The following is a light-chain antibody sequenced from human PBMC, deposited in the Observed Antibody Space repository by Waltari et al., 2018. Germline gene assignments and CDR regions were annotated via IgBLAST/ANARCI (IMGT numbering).Light chain of an antibody. CDR1: SSDVGGYNY. J-gene: IGLJ2*01. CDR3: CSYAGSDYVV. Sequence: SALTQPRSVSGSPGQSVTISCTGTSSDVGGYNYVSWYQQHPGKAPKLMIYDVSKRPSGVPDRFSGSKSGTTASLTISGLQAEDEADYYCCSYAGSDYVVFGGGTKLTVL. V-gene: IGLV2-11*01. CDR2: DVS.